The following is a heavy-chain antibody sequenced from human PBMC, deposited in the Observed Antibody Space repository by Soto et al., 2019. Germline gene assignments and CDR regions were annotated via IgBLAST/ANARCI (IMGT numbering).Heavy chain of an antibody. CDR3: ARDRWAVADVYYYYGMDV. V-gene: IGHV3-74*01. Sequence: EVQLVESGGGLVQPGGSLRLSCAASGFTFSSYWMHWVRQAPGKGLVWVSRINSDGSSTSYADSVKGRFTISRDNAKNTLYLQMNSLRAEDTAVYYCARDRWAVADVYYYYGMDVWGQGTTVTVSS. CDR2: INSDGSST. D-gene: IGHD6-19*01. CDR1: GFTFSSYW. J-gene: IGHJ6*02.